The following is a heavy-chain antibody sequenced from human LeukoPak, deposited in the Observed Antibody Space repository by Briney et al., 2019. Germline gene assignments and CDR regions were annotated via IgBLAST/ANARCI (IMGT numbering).Heavy chain of an antibody. CDR1: GFTFSSYA. J-gene: IGHJ4*02. CDR3: AKDQAYCSGGSCYSSFDY. D-gene: IGHD2-15*01. V-gene: IGHV3-23*01. Sequence: PGGSLRLSCAASGFTFSSYAMSWVRQAPGKGLEWVSGISGSGGSTYYADSVKGRFTISRDNSKNMLYLQMNSLRAEDTAVYYCAKDQAYCSGGSCYSSFDYWGQGTLVTVSS. CDR2: ISGSGGST.